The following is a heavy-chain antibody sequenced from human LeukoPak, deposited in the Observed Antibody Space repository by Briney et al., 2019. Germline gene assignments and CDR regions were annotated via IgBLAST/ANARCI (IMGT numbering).Heavy chain of an antibody. V-gene: IGHV3-53*01. J-gene: IGHJ4*02. D-gene: IGHD2-2*01. CDR2: IYSGGST. CDR1: GFTVSTYY. CDR3: ARGLGYCTSTTCLLPFDY. Sequence: GGSLRLSCAASGFTVSTYYMAWVRQAPGKGLECVSVIYSGGSTYYADSVKGRFTVSRDNSKNTLYLQMNSLRAEDTAMYYCARGLGYCTSTTCLLPFDYWGQGTLVTVSP.